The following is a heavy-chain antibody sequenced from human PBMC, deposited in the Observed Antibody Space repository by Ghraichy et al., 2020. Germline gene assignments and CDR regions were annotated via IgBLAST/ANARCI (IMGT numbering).Heavy chain of an antibody. CDR1: GGSFSGYY. Sequence: SQTLSLTCAVYGGSFSGYYWSWIRQPPGKGLEWIGEINHSGSTNYNPSHKSRVTISAHTSKNQFSLKLSSVTAADTAVYYCASLPAGISVATSNRVYGMDVWGPGNTVTVSS. V-gene: IGHV4-34*01. CDR3: ASLPAGISVATSNRVYGMDV. D-gene: IGHD6-19*01. CDR2: INHSGST. J-gene: IGHJ6*02.